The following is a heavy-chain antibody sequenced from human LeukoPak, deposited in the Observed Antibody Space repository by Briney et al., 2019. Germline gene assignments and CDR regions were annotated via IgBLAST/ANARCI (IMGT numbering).Heavy chain of an antibody. V-gene: IGHV3-23*01. CDR2: ISASGGST. Sequence: GGSLRLSCAASGFTFSSFATSWVRQAPGKGLEWVSGISASGGSTYYADSVKGRFTISRDNSKNALYLQMNSLRAEDTAVYYCAKGFYDNSASGVFDIWGQGTMVTVSS. CDR3: AKGFYDNSASGVFDI. J-gene: IGHJ3*02. D-gene: IGHD3-22*01. CDR1: GFTFSSFA.